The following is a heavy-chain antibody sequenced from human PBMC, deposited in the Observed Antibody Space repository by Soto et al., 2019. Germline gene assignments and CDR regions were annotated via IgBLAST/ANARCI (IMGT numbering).Heavy chain of an antibody. D-gene: IGHD3-3*01. J-gene: IGHJ3*02. V-gene: IGHV4-61*01. Sequence: SETLSLTCTVSGGSVSSGSYYWSWIRQPPGKGLEWIGYIYYSGSTNYNPSLKSRVTISVDTSKNQFSLKLSSVTAADTAVYYCARGDYDFWSGRPVPDAFDIWGQGTMVTVS. CDR3: ARGDYDFWSGRPVPDAFDI. CDR1: GGSVSSGSYY. CDR2: IYYSGST.